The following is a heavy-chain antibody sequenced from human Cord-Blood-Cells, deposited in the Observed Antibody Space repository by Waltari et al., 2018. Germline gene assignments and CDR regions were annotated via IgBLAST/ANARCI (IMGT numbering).Heavy chain of an antibody. V-gene: IGHV4-39*01. D-gene: IGHD1-26*01. CDR2: FYYSGGT. J-gene: IGHJ4*02. Sequence: QLQLQESGPGLVKPSETLSLTCTVSGGSISSSSYYWGWIRQPPGKGLEWIGSFYYSGGTYYNPSLKSGVTRSVDTSKNQFSLKLSSVTAADTAVYYCASHGSSRHFDYWGQGTLVTVSS. CDR1: GGSISSSSYY. CDR3: ASHGSSRHFDY.